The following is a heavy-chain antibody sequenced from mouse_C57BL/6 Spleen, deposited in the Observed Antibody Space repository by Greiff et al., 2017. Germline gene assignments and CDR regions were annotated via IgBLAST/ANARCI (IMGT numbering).Heavy chain of an antibody. CDR2: IRSKSNNYAT. Sequence: DAGGGLVQPKGSLKLSCAASGFSFNTYAMNWVRQAPGKGLEWVARIRSKSNNYATYYADSVKDRFTISRDDSESMLYLQMNNLKTEDTAMYYCVREAAQALAYWGQGTLVTVSA. V-gene: IGHV10-1*01. J-gene: IGHJ3*01. CDR3: VREAAQALAY. CDR1: GFSFNTYA. D-gene: IGHD3-2*02.